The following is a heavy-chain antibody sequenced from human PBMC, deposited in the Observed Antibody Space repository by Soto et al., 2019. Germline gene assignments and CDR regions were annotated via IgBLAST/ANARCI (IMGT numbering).Heavy chain of an antibody. V-gene: IGHV4-39*02. CDR3: ACIFSGGYGYGFYYYGMDV. CDR1: SSSINSISYY. Sequence: SETLSLTFSFASSSINSISYYWDLNSKPPGKGLERIGSLYYTGSTYYNPSLKSQFTRSVATSKNHFSMKLTSMTAADTVVYYCACIFSGGYGYGFYYYGMDVWGQGTTVS. J-gene: IGHJ6*02. CDR2: LYYTGST. D-gene: IGHD5-18*01.